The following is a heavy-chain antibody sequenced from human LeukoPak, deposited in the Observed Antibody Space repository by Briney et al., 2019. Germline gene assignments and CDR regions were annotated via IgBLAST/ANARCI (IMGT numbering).Heavy chain of an antibody. CDR3: TRGAGWLIDY. CDR2: FHNSGTS. D-gene: IGHD3-16*01. Sequence: SETLSLTCTVSDDSISDYYRGWIRQPPGKGLEWIGYFHNSGTSTYNPSLKSRVTISADTSKNQFSLNLNSLTTADTAVYYCTRGAGWLIDYWGQGILVTVSS. V-gene: IGHV4-59*01. J-gene: IGHJ4*02. CDR1: DDSISDYY.